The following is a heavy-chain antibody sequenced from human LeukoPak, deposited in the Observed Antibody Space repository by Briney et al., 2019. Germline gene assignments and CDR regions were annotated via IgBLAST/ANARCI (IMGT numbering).Heavy chain of an antibody. CDR3: ARIVGWGFDY. D-gene: IGHD3-16*01. V-gene: IGHV3-64*01. CDR2: ISSNRGST. Sequence: PGGSLRLSCAASGFTFSSYAMHWVRQAPGKGLEYVSAISSNRGSTYYANSVKGRFTISRDNSKNTLYLQMNSLRAEDTAVYYCARIVGWGFDYWGQGTLVTVSS. J-gene: IGHJ4*02. CDR1: GFTFSSYA.